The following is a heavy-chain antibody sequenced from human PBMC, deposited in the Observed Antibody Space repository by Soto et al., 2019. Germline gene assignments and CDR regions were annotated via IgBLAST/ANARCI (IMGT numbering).Heavy chain of an antibody. V-gene: IGHV4-59*01. CDR1: GGSISSYY. D-gene: IGHD3-3*01. CDR3: GYDPDAFDI. CDR2: IYYSGST. J-gene: IGHJ3*02. Sequence: SETLSLTCTVSGGSISSYYWSWIRQPPGKGLEWIGYIYYSGSTNYNPSLKSRVTISVDTSKNQFSLKLSSVTAADTAVYWRGYDPDAFDIWGQGTMVTVSS.